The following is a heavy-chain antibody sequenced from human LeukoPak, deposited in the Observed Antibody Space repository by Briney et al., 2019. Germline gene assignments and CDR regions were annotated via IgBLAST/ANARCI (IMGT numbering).Heavy chain of an antibody. D-gene: IGHD1-14*01. Sequence: GGSLRLSCAASGFTFSDYDMSWIRQAPGKGLEWLSYISSSGSTIYYADSVKGRFTISRDNAKNSLYLQMNSLRAEDTAVYYCARGRTNSINYFDYWGQGTLVTVSS. V-gene: IGHV3-11*01. CDR1: GFTFSDYD. CDR3: ARGRTNSINYFDY. CDR2: ISSSGSTI. J-gene: IGHJ4*02.